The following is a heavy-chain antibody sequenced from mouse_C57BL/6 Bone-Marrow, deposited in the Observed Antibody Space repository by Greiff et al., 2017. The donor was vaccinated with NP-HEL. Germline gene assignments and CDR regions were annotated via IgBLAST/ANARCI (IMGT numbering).Heavy chain of an antibody. V-gene: IGHV1-9*01. D-gene: IGHD1-1*01. CDR2: ILPGSGST. CDR3: ARRYYGSSHVFAY. J-gene: IGHJ3*01. Sequence: QVQLKESGAELMKPGASVKLSCKATGYTFTGYWIEWVKQRPGHGLEWIGEILPGSGSTNYNEKFKGKATFTADTSSNTAYMQLSSLTTEDSAIYYCARRYYGSSHVFAYWGQGTLVTVSA. CDR1: GYTFTGYW.